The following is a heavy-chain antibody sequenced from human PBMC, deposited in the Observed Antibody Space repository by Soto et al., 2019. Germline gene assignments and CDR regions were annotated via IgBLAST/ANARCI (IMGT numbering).Heavy chain of an antibody. CDR3: ARVKIFGVLTPQFDY. D-gene: IGHD3-3*01. J-gene: IGHJ4*02. V-gene: IGHV3-30-3*01. CDR1: GFTFSSYA. CDR2: ISYDGSNE. Sequence: ESGGGVVQPGRSLRLSCAASGFTFSSYAIHWVRQAPGKGLEWLAVISYDGSNEYYADSVKGRFTISRDNSKNTLYLQMNSLRAEDTAVYYCARVKIFGVLTPQFDYWGQGTLVTVSS.